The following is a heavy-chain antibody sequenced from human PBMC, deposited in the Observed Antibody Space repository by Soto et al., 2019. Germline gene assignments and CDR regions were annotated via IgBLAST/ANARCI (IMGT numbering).Heavy chain of an antibody. Sequence: GGSLRLSCAASGFTFSSYSMNWVRQAPGKGLEWVSYISSSSSTIYYADSVKGRFTISRDNAKNSLYLQMNSLRAEDTAVYYCARGSRNPLWSNDYWGQGTLVTVSS. CDR2: ISSSSSTI. CDR1: GFTFSSYS. V-gene: IGHV3-48*01. D-gene: IGHD3-10*01. CDR3: ARGSRNPLWSNDY. J-gene: IGHJ4*02.